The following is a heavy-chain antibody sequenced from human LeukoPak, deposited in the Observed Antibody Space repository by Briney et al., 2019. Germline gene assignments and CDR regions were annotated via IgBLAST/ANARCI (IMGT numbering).Heavy chain of an antibody. V-gene: IGHV3-11*05. CDR2: ISSSSSYT. CDR3: ARVRGYSNYVSY. D-gene: IGHD4-11*01. J-gene: IGHJ4*02. Sequence: GGSLRLSCAASGFTFSDYYMSWIRQAPGKGLEWVSYISSSSSYTNYADSVKGRFTISRDNAKNSLYLQMNSLRAEDTAVYYCARVRGYSNYVSYWGQGTLVTVSS. CDR1: GFTFSDYY.